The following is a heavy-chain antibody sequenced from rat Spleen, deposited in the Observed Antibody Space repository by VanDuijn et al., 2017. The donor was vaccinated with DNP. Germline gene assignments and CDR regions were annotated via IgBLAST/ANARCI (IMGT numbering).Heavy chain of an antibody. CDR2: IQSGGNT. V-gene: IGHV2-27*01. D-gene: IGHD4-3*01. CDR3: ARDLIFRDTTSAMDA. CDR1: GFSLTNYH. Sequence: QVQLKESGPGLVQPSQTLSLTCTVSGFSLTNYHVHWVRQPPGKGLEWMGRIQSGGNTDYNSALKSRLSISKDTSKSQVFLKMNSLQTEDTATYYCARDLIFRDTTSAMDAWGQGTSVTVSS. J-gene: IGHJ4*01.